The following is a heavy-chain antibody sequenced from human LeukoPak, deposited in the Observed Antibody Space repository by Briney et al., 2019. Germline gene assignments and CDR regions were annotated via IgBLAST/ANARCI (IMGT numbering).Heavy chain of an antibody. CDR2: ISAYNGNT. CDR3: ARTWIQLRPGTADY. D-gene: IGHD5-18*01. V-gene: IGHV1-18*01. Sequence: GASVKVSCRASGYTFSNYGITWVRQAPGQGLEWMGWISAYNGNTNYAQKLQGRVTMTTDTSTSTAYMELRSLRSDDTAVYYCARTWIQLRPGTADYWGQGTLVTVSS. J-gene: IGHJ4*02. CDR1: GYTFSNYG.